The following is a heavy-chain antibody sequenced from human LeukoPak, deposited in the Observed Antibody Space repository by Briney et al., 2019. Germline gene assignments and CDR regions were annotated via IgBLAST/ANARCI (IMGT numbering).Heavy chain of an antibody. Sequence: ASVRVSCKASGYTFTSYGISWVRQAPGQGLEWMGWISAYNGNTNYAQKLQGRVTMTTDTSTSTAYMELRSLRSDDTAVYYCARDTSIAAAGTFDYWGQGTLVTVSS. CDR3: ARDTSIAAAGTFDY. CDR1: GYTFTSYG. V-gene: IGHV1-18*01. D-gene: IGHD6-13*01. J-gene: IGHJ4*02. CDR2: ISAYNGNT.